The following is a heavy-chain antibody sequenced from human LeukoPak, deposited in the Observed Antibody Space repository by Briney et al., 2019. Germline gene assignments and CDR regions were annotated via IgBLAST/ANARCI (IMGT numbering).Heavy chain of an antibody. CDR1: GGSISSSSYY. D-gene: IGHD2-15*01. CDR3: VRGLRYCSGGSCLYYFDY. CDR2: IYYSGST. V-gene: IGHV4-39*07. Sequence: SETLSLTCTVSGGSISSSSYYWGWIRQPPGKGLEWIGSIYYSGSTYYNPSLKSRVTISVDTSKNQFSLKLSSVTAADTAVYYCVRGLRYCSGGSCLYYFDYWGQGTLVTVSS. J-gene: IGHJ4*02.